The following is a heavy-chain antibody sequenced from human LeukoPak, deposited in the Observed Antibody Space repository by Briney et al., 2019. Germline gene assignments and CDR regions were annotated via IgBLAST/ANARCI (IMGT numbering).Heavy chain of an antibody. CDR2: VFYNGAT. J-gene: IGHJ4*02. D-gene: IGHD2-15*01. CDR3: AREPTLADIVVVVAAPDY. Sequence: SETLSLTCIVSGGSISSSIYYWAWVRQPPGKGLEWIGTVFYNGATQYSPSLRSRVTISIDTSTNQFSLKLTSVTAADTAVYYCAREPTLADIVVVVAAPDYWGQGTLVTVSS. CDR1: GGSISSSIYY. V-gene: IGHV4-39*07.